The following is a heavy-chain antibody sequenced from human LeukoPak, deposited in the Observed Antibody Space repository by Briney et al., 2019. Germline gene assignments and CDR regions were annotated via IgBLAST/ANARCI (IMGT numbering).Heavy chain of an antibody. CDR1: GFTFSSYA. J-gene: IGHJ4*02. CDR3: AKDSGGSYPYYFDY. D-gene: IGHD1-26*01. Sequence: GGSLRLSCAASGFTFSSYAMSWVRQAPGKGLEWVLAISGSGGSTYYADSVKGRFTISRDNSKNTLYLQMNSLRAEDTAVYYRAKDSGGSYPYYFDYWGQGTLVTVSS. V-gene: IGHV3-23*01. CDR2: ISGSGGST.